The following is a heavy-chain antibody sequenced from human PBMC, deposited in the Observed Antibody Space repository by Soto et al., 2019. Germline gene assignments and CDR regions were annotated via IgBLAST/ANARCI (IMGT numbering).Heavy chain of an antibody. CDR2: IWYDGSNK. CDR1: GFTFSSYG. D-gene: IGHD6-19*01. Sequence: GGSLRLSCAASGFTFSSYGMHWVRQAPGKGLEWVAVIWYDGSNKYYADSVKGRFTISRDNSKNTLYLQMNSLRAEDTAVYYCARDHVGIAVAGTDYWGQGTLVTVSS. J-gene: IGHJ4*02. V-gene: IGHV3-33*01. CDR3: ARDHVGIAVAGTDY.